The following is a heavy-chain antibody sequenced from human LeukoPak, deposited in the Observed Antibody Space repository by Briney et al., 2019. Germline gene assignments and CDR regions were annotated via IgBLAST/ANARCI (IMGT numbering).Heavy chain of an antibody. CDR1: GGSISSYY. V-gene: IGHV4-59*04. CDR2: IYYSGST. Sequence: PSETLSLTCTVSGGSISSYYWSWVRQPPGKGLEWIGYIYYSGSTYYNPSLKSRVTISVDTSKNQFSLELSSVTAADTAVYYCASQPGGVTNYFDYWGQGTLVTVSS. D-gene: IGHD2-21*02. J-gene: IGHJ4*02. CDR3: ASQPGGVTNYFDY.